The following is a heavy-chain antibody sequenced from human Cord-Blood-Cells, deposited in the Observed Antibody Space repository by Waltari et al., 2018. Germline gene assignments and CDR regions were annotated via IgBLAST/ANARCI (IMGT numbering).Heavy chain of an antibody. J-gene: IGHJ4*02. D-gene: IGHD3-3*01. CDR3: ARAANVWSGYYFDY. CDR2: IYYSGST. Sequence: QVQLQESGPGLVKPSETLSLTCTVPGGSTSSHYWSWIRQPPGKGLEWIGSIYYSGSTNYNPSLKSRVTISVDTSKNQFSLKLSSVTAADTAVYYCARAANVWSGYYFDYWGQGTLVTVSS. V-gene: IGHV4-59*11. CDR1: GGSTSSHY.